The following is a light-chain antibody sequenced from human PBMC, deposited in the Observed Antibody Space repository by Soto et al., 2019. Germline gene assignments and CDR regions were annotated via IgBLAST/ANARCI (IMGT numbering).Light chain of an antibody. Sequence: EIVLTQSPGTLSLSPGERATLSCMASQSVSSSYLAWYQQNPGQAPRLLIYGASSRATCIPDRFSGSGSGTDFTLTISRLEPEDFAVYYCQQYHTSRTFGQGTKVDIK. V-gene: IGKV3-20*01. J-gene: IGKJ1*01. CDR1: QSVSSSY. CDR2: GAS. CDR3: QQYHTSRT.